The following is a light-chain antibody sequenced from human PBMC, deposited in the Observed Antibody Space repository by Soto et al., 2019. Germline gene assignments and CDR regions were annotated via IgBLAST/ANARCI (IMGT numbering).Light chain of an antibody. J-gene: IGLJ3*02. CDR2: DVS. Sequence: QAVVTQPRSVSGSPGQSVTISCTGTSSDVGGYNYVSWYQQHPGKAPKLMIYDVSKRPSGVPDRFSGSKSGNTASLTISGLQAEDEADYYCCSYAGSFWVFGGGTKLTVL. CDR1: SSDVGGYNY. V-gene: IGLV2-11*01. CDR3: CSYAGSFWV.